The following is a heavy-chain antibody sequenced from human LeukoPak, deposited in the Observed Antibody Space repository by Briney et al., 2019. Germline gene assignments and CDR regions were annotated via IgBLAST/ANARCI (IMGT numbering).Heavy chain of an antibody. Sequence: GGSLRLSCAASGFTFRNYAMHWVRQAPGKGLEWVAVISSDGSNKYYADSVKGRFTISRDNSNNTLYLLMNSLRPEDTAVYYCVRDRIVVATSNWLDPWGQGTLVTVSS. CDR1: GFTFRNYA. D-gene: IGHD2-21*01. V-gene: IGHV3-30*04. CDR3: VRDRIVVATSNWLDP. J-gene: IGHJ5*02. CDR2: ISSDGSNK.